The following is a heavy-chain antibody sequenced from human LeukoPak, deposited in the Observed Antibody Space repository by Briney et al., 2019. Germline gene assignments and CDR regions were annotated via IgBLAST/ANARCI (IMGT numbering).Heavy chain of an antibody. Sequence: GGSLRLSCAASGFTVSSNDMSWVRQAPGKGLEWVSVIYSGGSTYYADSVKGRFTISRDNSKNTLYLQMNSLRAEDTAVYYCARGEDYYYYYMDVWGKGPTVTISS. J-gene: IGHJ6*03. CDR1: GFTVSSND. V-gene: IGHV3-53*01. CDR2: IYSGGST. CDR3: ARGEDYYYYYMDV.